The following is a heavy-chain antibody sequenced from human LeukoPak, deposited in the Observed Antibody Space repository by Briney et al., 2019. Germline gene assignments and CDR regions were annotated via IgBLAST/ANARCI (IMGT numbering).Heavy chain of an antibody. CDR1: GFTFSTYW. V-gene: IGHV3-30*18. D-gene: IGHD6-19*01. CDR3: AKDLLPYSSGWNFDY. CDR2: ISYDGSNK. J-gene: IGHJ4*02. Sequence: GGSLRLSCAASGFTFSTYWMTWVRQAPGKGLEWVAVISYDGSNKYYADSVKGRFTISRDNSKNTLYLQMNSLRAENTAVYYCAKDLLPYSSGWNFDYWGQGTLVTVSS.